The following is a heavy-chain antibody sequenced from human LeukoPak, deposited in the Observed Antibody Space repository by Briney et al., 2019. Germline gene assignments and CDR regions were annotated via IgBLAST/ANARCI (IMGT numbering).Heavy chain of an antibody. CDR3: ASDDWGYDILTGPNGYDY. CDR1: GFTFDDYG. J-gene: IGHJ4*02. CDR2: INWNGGST. D-gene: IGHD3-9*01. Sequence: GGSLRLSCAASGFTFDDYGMSWVRQAPGKGLEWVSGINWNGGSTGYADSVKGRFTISRDNAKNSLYLQMNSLRAEDTAVYYCASDDWGYDILTGPNGYDYWGQGTLVTVSS. V-gene: IGHV3-20*04.